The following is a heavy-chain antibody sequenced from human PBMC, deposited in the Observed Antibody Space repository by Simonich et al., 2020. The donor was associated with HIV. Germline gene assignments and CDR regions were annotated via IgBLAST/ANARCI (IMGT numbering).Heavy chain of an antibody. D-gene: IGHD3-10*01. Sequence: EVQLVESGGGLVQPGRSLRLSCAASGFTFDDYAMHWVRQAPGNGREWGSGISGKSGSIGYADSVKGRFTISRDNAKNSLYLQMNSLRAEDTALYYCAKDKGAYYGSGSPVYWGQGTLVTVSS. V-gene: IGHV3-9*01. J-gene: IGHJ4*02. CDR3: AKDKGAYYGSGSPVY. CDR2: ISGKSGSI. CDR1: GFTFDDYA.